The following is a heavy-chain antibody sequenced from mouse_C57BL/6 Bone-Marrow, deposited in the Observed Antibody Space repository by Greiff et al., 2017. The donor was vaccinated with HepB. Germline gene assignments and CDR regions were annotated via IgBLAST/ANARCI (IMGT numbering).Heavy chain of an antibody. J-gene: IGHJ4*01. CDR2: ISNLAYSI. CDR3: ARQGQMGYAMDY. Sequence: DVQLVESGGGLVQPGGSLKLSCAASGFTFSDYGMAWVRQAPRKGPEWVAFISNLAYSIYYADTVTGRFTISRENAKNTLYLEMSSLRSEDTAMYYCARQGQMGYAMDYWGQGTSVTVSS. CDR1: GFTFSDYG. V-gene: IGHV5-15*01.